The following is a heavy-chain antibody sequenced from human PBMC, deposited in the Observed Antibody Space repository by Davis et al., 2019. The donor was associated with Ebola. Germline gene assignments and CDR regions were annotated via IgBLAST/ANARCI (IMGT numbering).Heavy chain of an antibody. CDR1: GGSISSGGYY. CDR2: INHSGST. D-gene: IGHD3-3*01. Sequence: SETLSLTCTVSGGSISSGGYYWSSIRQPPGKGLEWIGEINHSGSTNYNPSLKSRVTISVDTSKNQFSLKLSSVTAAYTAVYYCAIAGVRLRFLGWRHEFDYWGQGTLVTVSS. CDR3: AIAGVRLRFLGWRHEFDY. J-gene: IGHJ4*02. V-gene: IGHV4-39*07.